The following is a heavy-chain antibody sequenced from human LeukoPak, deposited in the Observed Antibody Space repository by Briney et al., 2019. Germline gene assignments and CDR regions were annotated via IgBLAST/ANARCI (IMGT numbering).Heavy chain of an antibody. J-gene: IGHJ4*02. CDR3: AKDGVVRYDFWNGYYFFDY. CDR1: ELTFNVYW. V-gene: IGHV3-74*01. CDR2: ITGSGTMA. Sequence: GGSLRLSCAGPELTFNVYWMPRVRRAPGKGLLGVSRITGSGTMADYADSVKGRFTISRDNSKNTLYLQMNSLRAEDTAVYYCAKDGVVRYDFWNGYYFFDYWGQGTLVTVSS. D-gene: IGHD3-3*01.